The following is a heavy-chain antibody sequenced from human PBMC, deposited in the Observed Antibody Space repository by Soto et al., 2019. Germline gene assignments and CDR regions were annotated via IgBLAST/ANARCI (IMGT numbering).Heavy chain of an antibody. CDR3: ARRDRRYYYYGMDV. CDR1: GGSISSSSYY. CDR2: IYYSGST. J-gene: IGHJ6*02. Sequence: SETLSITCTVSGGSISSSSYYWGWIRQPPGKGLEWIGSIYYSGSTYYNQSLKNRVTISVDTSKNQFSLKLSSVTAADTAVYYCARRDRRYYYYGMDVWGQGTTVTVSS. V-gene: IGHV4-39*01.